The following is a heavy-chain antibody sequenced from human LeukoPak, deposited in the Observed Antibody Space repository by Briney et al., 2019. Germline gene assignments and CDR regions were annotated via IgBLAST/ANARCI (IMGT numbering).Heavy chain of an antibody. CDR3: ARPRGCGTSRCNNFDY. V-gene: IGHV3-9*01. D-gene: IGHD2-21*01. CDR2: ISWNSGSI. CDR1: GFTFDDYA. Sequence: PGRSLRLSCAASGFTFDDYAMHWVRQAPGKGLEWVSGISWNSGSIGYADSVKGRFTISRDNAKNSLYLQMNRLRAEDTAVYYCARPRGCGTSRCNNFDYWGQGTLVTVSS. J-gene: IGHJ4*02.